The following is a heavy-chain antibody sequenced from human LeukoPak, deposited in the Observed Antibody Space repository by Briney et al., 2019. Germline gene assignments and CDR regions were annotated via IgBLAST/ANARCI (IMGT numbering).Heavy chain of an antibody. V-gene: IGHV3-23*01. Sequence: GGSLRLSCAASGFTVSSNYMSWVRQAPGKGLEWVSAISGSGGSTYYADSVKGRFTISRDNSKNTLYLQMNSLRAEDTAVYYCARAYCSGGSCRFYTSYGMDVWGQGTTVTVSS. J-gene: IGHJ6*02. CDR3: ARAYCSGGSCRFYTSYGMDV. CDR1: GFTVSSNY. D-gene: IGHD2-15*01. CDR2: ISGSGGST.